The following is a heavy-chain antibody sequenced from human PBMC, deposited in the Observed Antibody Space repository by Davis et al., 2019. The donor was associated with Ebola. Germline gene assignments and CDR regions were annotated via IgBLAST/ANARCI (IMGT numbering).Heavy chain of an antibody. CDR1: GYTFTSYG. CDR3: ARDDWGYDFWSGYYNRDYYYYGMDV. V-gene: IGHV1-18*01. J-gene: IGHJ6*02. CDR2: ISAYNGNT. Sequence: SVKVSCKASGYTFTSYGISWVRQAPGQGLEWMGWISAYNGNTNYAQKLQGRVTMTTDTSTSTAYMELRSLRSDDTAVYYCARDDWGYDFWSGYYNRDYYYYGMDVWGQGTTVTVSS. D-gene: IGHD3-3*01.